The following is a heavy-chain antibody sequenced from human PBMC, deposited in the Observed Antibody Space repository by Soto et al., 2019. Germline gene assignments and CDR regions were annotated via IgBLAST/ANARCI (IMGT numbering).Heavy chain of an antibody. CDR2: IKSDGTNT. Sequence: EVQLVESGGGSVQPGGSRRLSCAPSGFTFRGFWMHWVRQVPGRGLVWVSGIKSDGTNTAYADSVRGRFTISRDNAKDTLYLQMNSLRAEDTAVYYCVRDGWAVAENWGQGTLVTVSS. V-gene: IGHV3-74*01. J-gene: IGHJ4*02. CDR3: VRDGWAVAEN. D-gene: IGHD6-19*01. CDR1: GFTFRGFW.